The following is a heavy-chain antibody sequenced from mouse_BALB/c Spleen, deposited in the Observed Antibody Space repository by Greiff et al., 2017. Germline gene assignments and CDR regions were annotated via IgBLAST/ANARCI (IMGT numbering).Heavy chain of an antibody. D-gene: IGHD2-1*01. V-gene: IGHV2-9*02. CDR3: ARDLYGKRLFAY. CDR2: IWAGGST. CDR1: GFSLTSYG. J-gene: IGHJ3*01. Sequence: VQGVESGPGLVAPSQSLSITCTVSGFSLTSYGVHWVRQPPGKGLEWLGVIWAGGSTNYNSALMSRLSISKDNSKSQVFLKMNSLQTDDTAMYYCARDLYGKRLFAYWGQGTLVTVSA.